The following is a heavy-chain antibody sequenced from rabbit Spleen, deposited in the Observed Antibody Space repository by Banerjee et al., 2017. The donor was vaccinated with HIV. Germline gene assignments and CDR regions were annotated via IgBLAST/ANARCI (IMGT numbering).Heavy chain of an antibody. CDR2: IYVGSGGGT. Sequence: QEQLEESGGDLVKPEGSLTLTCTASGFSFSYSYWICLVRQAPGKELEWIACIYVGSGGGTKVASWEKGRFTIAKTSSTTVTLQMTSLTVADTATYFCARAGEGGDGYLTLWGQGTLVPVS. D-gene: IGHD5-1*01. CDR1: GFSFSYSYW. CDR3: ARAGEGGDGYLTL. V-gene: IGHV1S45*01. J-gene: IGHJ4*01.